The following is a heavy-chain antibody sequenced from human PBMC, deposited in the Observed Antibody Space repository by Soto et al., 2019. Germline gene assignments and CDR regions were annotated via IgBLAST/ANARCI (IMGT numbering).Heavy chain of an antibody. CDR1: GGTFSSYA. J-gene: IGHJ4*02. V-gene: IGHV1-69*01. Sequence: QVQLVQSGAEVKKPGSSVKVSCKASGGTFSSYAISWVRQAPGQGLEWMGGIIPIFGTANYAQKFQGRVTITADESTSTAYMGLSSLRSEDTAVYYCARDRYGDYPYYFDYWGQGTLVTVSS. D-gene: IGHD4-17*01. CDR2: IIPIFGTA. CDR3: ARDRYGDYPYYFDY.